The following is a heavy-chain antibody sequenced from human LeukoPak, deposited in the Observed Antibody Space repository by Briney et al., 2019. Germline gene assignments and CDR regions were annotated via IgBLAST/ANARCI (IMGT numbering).Heavy chain of an antibody. CDR2: TYYSGSA. J-gene: IGHJ4*02. Sequence: PSETLSLTCTVSGGSISSEDYCWGWIRQHPGKGLEWIAYTYYSGSAYYSPPLKSRVSISVDTSKNQFSLKLSSVTAADTAVYYCARSPSKKTVGSYFDYWGQGSLVTVSS. CDR1: GGSISSEDYC. D-gene: IGHD4-23*01. CDR3: ARSPSKKTVGSYFDY. V-gene: IGHV4-31*03.